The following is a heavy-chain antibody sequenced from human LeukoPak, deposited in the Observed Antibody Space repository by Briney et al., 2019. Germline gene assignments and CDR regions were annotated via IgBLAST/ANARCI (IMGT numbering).Heavy chain of an antibody. CDR3: VQAISLGGG. CDR1: GFTFRTYG. V-gene: IGHV3-30*02. CDR2: TWSDGSEK. Sequence: GGSLRLSCAASGFTFRTYGMHWVRQAPGKGLEWVAFTWSDGSEKYYADSVKGRFTISRDNSENTLYLQVNSLRPEDTAVYYCVQAISLGGGWGQGTLVTVSS. J-gene: IGHJ1*01. D-gene: IGHD3-10*01.